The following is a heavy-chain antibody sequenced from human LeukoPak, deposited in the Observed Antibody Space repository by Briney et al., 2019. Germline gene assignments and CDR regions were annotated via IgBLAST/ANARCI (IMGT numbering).Heavy chain of an antibody. CDR1: GFAISDYS. CDR2: ISSSSNKV. J-gene: IGHJ4*02. D-gene: IGHD2-21*02. CDR3: ARNFYCGGDCAISYFDY. Sequence: GGSLRLSCAASGFAISDYSMNWVRQVPGKGLEWVSYISSSSNKVYYADSVRGRFTISRDNAKNSLFLQMNSLRADDTAVYYCARNFYCGGDCAISYFDYWGQGTLVTVSS. V-gene: IGHV3-48*01.